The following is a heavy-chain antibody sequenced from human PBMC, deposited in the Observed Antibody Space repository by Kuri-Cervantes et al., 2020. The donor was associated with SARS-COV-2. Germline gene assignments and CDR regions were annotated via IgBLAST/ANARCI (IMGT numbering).Heavy chain of an antibody. CDR1: GYTFTGYY. CDR3: ATTGEWELHLYYFDY. J-gene: IGHJ4*02. CDR2: INPSSGGT. D-gene: IGHD1-26*01. Sequence: ASVKVSCKASGYTFTGYYMHWVRQAPGQGLEWMGRINPSSGGTNYAQKFQGRVTMTRDTSISTAYMELSSLRSEDTAVYYCATTGEWELHLYYFDYWGQGTLVTVSS. V-gene: IGHV1-2*06.